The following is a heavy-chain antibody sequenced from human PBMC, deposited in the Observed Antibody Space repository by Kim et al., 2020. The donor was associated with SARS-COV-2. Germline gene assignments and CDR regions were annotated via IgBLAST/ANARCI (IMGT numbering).Heavy chain of an antibody. D-gene: IGHD5-18*01. V-gene: IGHV3-33*01. CDR3: VRDDIATAILWY. J-gene: IGHJ4*02. Sequence: YYADSVKGRFTISRDNSKNMLYLQMNSLRAEDTAVYYCVRDDIATAILWYWGQGTLVTVSS.